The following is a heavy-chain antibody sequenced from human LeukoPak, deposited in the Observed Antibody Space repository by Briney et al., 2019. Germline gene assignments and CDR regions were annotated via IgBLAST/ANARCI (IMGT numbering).Heavy chain of an antibody. V-gene: IGHV4-59*08. CDR3: ARHSGASPHYFDY. D-gene: IGHD1-26*01. CDR2: IYYSGTT. CDR1: GGSISNYY. Sequence: SQTLSLTCTVSGGSISNYYWSWIRQPPGKGLEWIGFIYYSGTTHYNPSLKSRVTMSVATSNNQFSLRLSSVTAADTAIYYCARHSGASPHYFDYWGQGALVTVSS. J-gene: IGHJ4*02.